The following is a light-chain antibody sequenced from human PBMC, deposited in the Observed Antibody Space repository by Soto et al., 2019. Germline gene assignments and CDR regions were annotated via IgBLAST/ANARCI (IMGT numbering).Light chain of an antibody. V-gene: IGKV3-20*01. J-gene: IGKJ2*01. CDR2: GAS. CDR1: QSVSSNY. Sequence: EIVLTQSPGTLSLSPGERATLSCRASQSVSSNYLAWYQQKPGQAPRLLIYGASSRATGIPDRFSGSGSGTDFTLTISRLEPEDFAVYYCQQYCNSPPNAFGQGTKVEI. CDR3: QQYCNSPPNA.